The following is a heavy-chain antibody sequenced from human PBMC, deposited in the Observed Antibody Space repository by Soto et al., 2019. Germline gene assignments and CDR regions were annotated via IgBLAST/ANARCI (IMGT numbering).Heavy chain of an antibody. CDR2: IYYSGST. J-gene: IGHJ4*02. V-gene: IGHV4-39*02. D-gene: IGHD6-13*01. CDR1: GGSISSSSYY. CDR3: ARPGGSGWFYFDS. Sequence: SETLSLTCTVSGGSISSSSYYWGWIRQPPGKGLEWIGGIYYSGSTYYNPSLKSRVTISVDTSKNHFSLKLTSVTAADTAVYYCARPGGSGWFYFDSWGQGSQVTVSS.